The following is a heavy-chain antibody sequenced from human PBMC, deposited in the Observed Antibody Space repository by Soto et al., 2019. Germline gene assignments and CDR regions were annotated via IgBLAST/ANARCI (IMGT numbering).Heavy chain of an antibody. Sequence: NPSETLSLTCAVYGGSFSGYYWSWIRQPPGKGLEWIGEINHSGSTNYNPSLKSRVTISVDTSKNQFSLKLSSVTAADTAVYYCARERGVPDYWGQGTLVTVSS. J-gene: IGHJ4*02. D-gene: IGHD3-10*01. CDR1: GGSFSGYY. CDR2: INHSGST. V-gene: IGHV4-34*01. CDR3: ARERGVPDY.